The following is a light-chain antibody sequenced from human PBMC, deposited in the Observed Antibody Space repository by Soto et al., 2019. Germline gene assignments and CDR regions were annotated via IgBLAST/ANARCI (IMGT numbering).Light chain of an antibody. CDR3: QQYSFMWT. J-gene: IGKJ1*01. V-gene: IGKV3-20*01. Sequence: EIVFTQSPGTLSLSQGERATLSCRASENVRNNYLAWYQQKPGQAPRLLISGASKRATGIPDRFSGSGSGTDFTLTINXLEPEDFAVYYCQQYSFMWTFGQGTKVDIK. CDR2: GAS. CDR1: ENVRNNY.